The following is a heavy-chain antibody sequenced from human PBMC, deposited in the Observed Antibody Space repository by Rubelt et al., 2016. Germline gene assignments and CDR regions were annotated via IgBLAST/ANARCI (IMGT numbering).Heavy chain of an antibody. J-gene: IGHJ4*02. Sequence: VKGRFTISRDNAKNSLFLQMNSLRDEDTAVYYCARDQVAGSRWVHPKYYFDKWGRGSLVTVSS. CDR3: ARDQVAGSRWVHPKYYFDK. D-gene: IGHD6-19*01. V-gene: IGHV3-21*01.